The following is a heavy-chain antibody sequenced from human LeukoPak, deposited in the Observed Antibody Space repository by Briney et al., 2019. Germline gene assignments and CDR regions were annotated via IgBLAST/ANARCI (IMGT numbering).Heavy chain of an antibody. V-gene: IGHV1-18*01. CDR1: GYPFDNFG. CDR2: ISAYNGNT. Sequence: GAAVKVSCKASGYPFDNFGLTWVRQAPGQGLEWMGWISAYNGNTHYAQKFRGRLTLTTETSTGTAHLELRSLKSDDTAVYYCARDRVGGDLTGVSLYWGQGTLVTVSS. CDR3: ARDRVGGDLTGVSLY. J-gene: IGHJ4*01. D-gene: IGHD4-17*01.